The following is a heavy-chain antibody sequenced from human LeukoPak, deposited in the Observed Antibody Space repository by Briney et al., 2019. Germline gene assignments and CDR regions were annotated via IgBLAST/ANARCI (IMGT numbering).Heavy chain of an antibody. D-gene: IGHD4-17*01. CDR3: ARESATVTRNFDY. Sequence: PGGSLRLSCAASGFTFSRYNMYWVRQAPGKGLEWVSSITSTGSYMYYADSVKGRFTISRDNAKNSLYLQMNSLRAEDTAVYYCARESATVTRNFDYWGQGTLVTVSS. V-gene: IGHV3-21*01. CDR2: ITSTGSYM. CDR1: GFTFSRYN. J-gene: IGHJ4*02.